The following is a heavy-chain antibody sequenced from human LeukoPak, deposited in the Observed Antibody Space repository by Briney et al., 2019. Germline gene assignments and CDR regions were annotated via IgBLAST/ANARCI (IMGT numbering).Heavy chain of an antibody. CDR3: ARHEGWLQSDYYYGMDV. V-gene: IGHV4-59*01. CDR2: IYYSGST. D-gene: IGHD5-24*01. Sequence: SETLSLTCTVSGGSISSYYWNWIRQPPGKGLGWIAYIYYSGSTNYNPALRSRVTISVDTSKNQFSLKLSSVTAADTAVYYCARHEGWLQSDYYYGMDVWGQGTTVTVSS. J-gene: IGHJ6*02. CDR1: GGSISSYY.